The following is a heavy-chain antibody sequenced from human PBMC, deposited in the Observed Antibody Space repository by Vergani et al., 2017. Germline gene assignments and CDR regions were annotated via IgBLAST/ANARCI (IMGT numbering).Heavy chain of an antibody. Sequence: EVQLVESGGGLVKPGGSLRLSCAASGFTFSSYSMNWVRQAPGKGLEWVSSISSSSSYIYYADSVKGRFTISRDNAKNSLYLQMNSLRAEDTAVYYCARLLVQWLVPDCDYWGQGTLVTVSS. CDR2: ISSSSSYI. J-gene: IGHJ4*02. D-gene: IGHD6-19*01. V-gene: IGHV3-21*01. CDR3: ARLLVQWLVPDCDY. CDR1: GFTFSSYS.